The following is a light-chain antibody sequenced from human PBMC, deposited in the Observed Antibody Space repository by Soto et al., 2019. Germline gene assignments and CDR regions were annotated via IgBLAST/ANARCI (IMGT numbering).Light chain of an antibody. CDR1: QGISTA. J-gene: IGKJ2*01. CDR3: RQDSSDPYS. CDR2: ETN. Sequence: AIQMTQSPPSLSVSAGDRVTITCRASQGISTALWWYQQKPGQAPKLLIYETNTLHTGVPSRFSGSGSGTAFFLTTSNLQPHDVSTYYCRQDSSDPYSFGEGTKLQIQ. V-gene: IGKV1-6*01.